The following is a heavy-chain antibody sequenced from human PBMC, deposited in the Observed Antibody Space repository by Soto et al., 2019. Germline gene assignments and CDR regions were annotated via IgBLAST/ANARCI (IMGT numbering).Heavy chain of an antibody. Sequence: GGSLRLSCAASGFTFSSYAMSWVRQAPGKGLEWVSAISGSGGSTYYADSVKGRFTISRDNSKNTLYLQMNSLRAEDTAVYYCAKDRDYIWGSYRYTGVFGYWGQGTLVTVSS. CDR3: AKDRDYIWGSYRYTGVFGY. D-gene: IGHD3-16*02. V-gene: IGHV3-23*01. CDR1: GFTFSSYA. J-gene: IGHJ4*02. CDR2: ISGSGGST.